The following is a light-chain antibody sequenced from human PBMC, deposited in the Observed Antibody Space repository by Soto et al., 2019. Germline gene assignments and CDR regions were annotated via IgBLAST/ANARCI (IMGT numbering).Light chain of an antibody. V-gene: IGLV3-21*02. J-gene: IGLJ7*01. CDR1: NIATKR. CDR2: DNS. Sequence: SSELTQPPSVSVAPGQTATITCGGNNIATKRVHWYQQRPGQAPVLVVYDNSDRPSGFPERFSGSNSGSTATLTVSRVEAGDEADYYCQVWDTVTDHPVFGGGTQLTVL. CDR3: QVWDTVTDHPV.